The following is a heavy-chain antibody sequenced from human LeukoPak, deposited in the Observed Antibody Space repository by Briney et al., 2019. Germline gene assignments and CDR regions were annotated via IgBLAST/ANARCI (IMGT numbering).Heavy chain of an antibody. V-gene: IGHV3-74*03. J-gene: IGHJ4*02. CDR3: ARGVITMVRGVIINLEYFDY. Sequence: GRSLRLSCAASGFTFSSYGMHWVRQAPGKGLVWVSRIDSDGTSTTYADSVKGRFTISRDNAKNTLYLQMNSLRAEDTAVYYCARGVITMVRGVIINLEYFDYWGQGTLVTVSS. CDR1: GFTFSSYG. D-gene: IGHD3-10*01. CDR2: IDSDGTST.